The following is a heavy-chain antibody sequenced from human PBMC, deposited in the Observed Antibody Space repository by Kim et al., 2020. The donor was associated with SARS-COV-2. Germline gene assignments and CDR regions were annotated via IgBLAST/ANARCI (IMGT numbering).Heavy chain of an antibody. J-gene: IGHJ5*02. D-gene: IGHD2-2*01. Sequence: GESLKISCKGSGYSFTSYWIGWVRQMPGKGLEWMGIIYPGDSDTRYSPSFQGQVTISADKSISTAYLQWSSLKASDTAMYYCARHQNDIGCSSTSCPGGFDPWGQGTLVTVSS. CDR3: ARHQNDIGCSSTSCPGGFDP. CDR1: GYSFTSYW. CDR2: IYPGDSDT. V-gene: IGHV5-51*01.